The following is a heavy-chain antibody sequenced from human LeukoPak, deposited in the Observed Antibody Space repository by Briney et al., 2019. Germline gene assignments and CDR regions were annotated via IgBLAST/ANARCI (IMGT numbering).Heavy chain of an antibody. V-gene: IGHV3-21*01. Sequence: PGGSLRLSCAASGFTFSSYSMSWVRQAPGKGLEWVSSISSSSSYIYYADSVKGRFTISRDNAKNSLYLQMNSLRAEDTAVYYCARSAVLRFSLHAFDIWGQGTMVTVSS. CDR3: ARSAVLRFSLHAFDI. CDR1: GFTFSSYS. J-gene: IGHJ3*02. D-gene: IGHD3-3*01. CDR2: ISSSSSYI.